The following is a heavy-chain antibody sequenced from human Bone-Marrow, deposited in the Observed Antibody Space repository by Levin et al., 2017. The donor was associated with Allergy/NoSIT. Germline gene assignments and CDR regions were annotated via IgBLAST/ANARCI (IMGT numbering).Heavy chain of an antibody. D-gene: IGHD6-13*01. CDR1: GGSFSGYY. CDR2: INHSGST. V-gene: IGHV4-34*01. J-gene: IGHJ2*01. CDR3: ARAPRWDSSWVSFVKWYFDL. Sequence: GSLRLSCAVYGGSFSGYYWSWIRQPPGKGLEWIGEINHSGSTNYNPSLKSRVTISVDTSKNQFSLKLSSVTAADTAVYYCARAPRWDSSWVSFVKWYFDLWGRGTLVTVSS.